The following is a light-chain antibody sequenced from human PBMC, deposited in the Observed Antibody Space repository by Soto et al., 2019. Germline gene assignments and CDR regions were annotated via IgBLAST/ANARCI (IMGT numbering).Light chain of an antibody. V-gene: IGLV2-14*01. CDR3: SSYTSSSTLV. CDR2: EVS. Sequence: QSALTQPASVSGSPGQSITISCTGTSSDVGAYKYVSWYQQHPGKAPKLMIYEVSNRPSGVSNRFSGSKSGNTASLTISGLQPEDEAIYYCSSYTSSSTLVFGGGTQLTVL. CDR1: SSDVGAYKY. J-gene: IGLJ3*02.